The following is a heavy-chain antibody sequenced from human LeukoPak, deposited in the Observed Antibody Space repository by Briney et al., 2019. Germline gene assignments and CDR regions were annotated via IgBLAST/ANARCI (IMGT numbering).Heavy chain of an antibody. CDR1: GGSISSGSYY. Sequence: PSETLTLTCTVSGGSISSGSYYWSWIRQPAGKGLEWIGHIYTSGSTSYNPSLQSRVTISVDTSKNQFSPKVTSVTAADTAVYYCARAGGSVGWYGTIDNWGLETVDTVSS. CDR3: ARAGGSVGWYGTIDN. J-gene: IGHJ4*02. V-gene: IGHV4-61*09. CDR2: IYTSGST. D-gene: IGHD6-19*01.